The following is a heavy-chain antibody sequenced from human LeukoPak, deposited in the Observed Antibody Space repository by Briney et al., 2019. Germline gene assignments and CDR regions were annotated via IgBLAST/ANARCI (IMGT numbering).Heavy chain of an antibody. Sequence: GASVKVSCKASGYTFNGYFLNWVRQAPGQGLEWMGWINPTTDDTRYSQKFQGRVTLTRDMSISTGYMELRRLKPDDTAVYYCARNYSDWSDPWGQGTLVTVSS. J-gene: IGHJ5*02. D-gene: IGHD4-11*01. CDR2: INPTTDDT. CDR1: GYTFNGYF. CDR3: ARNYSDWSDP. V-gene: IGHV1-2*02.